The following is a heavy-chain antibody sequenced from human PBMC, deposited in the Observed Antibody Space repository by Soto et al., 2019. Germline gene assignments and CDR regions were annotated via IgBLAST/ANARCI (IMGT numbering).Heavy chain of an antibody. V-gene: IGHV4-39*07. CDR3: ARGGYCSGGSCYWFDP. CDR1: GGSISRSSYY. J-gene: IGHJ5*02. CDR2: IFYSGST. Sequence: SETLSLTCTVSGGSISRSSYYWGWIRQPPGEGLEWIGSIFYSGSTNYNPSLKSRVTISVDTSKNQFSLKLSSVTAADTAVYYCARGGYCSGGSCYWFDPWGQGTLVTVSS. D-gene: IGHD2-15*01.